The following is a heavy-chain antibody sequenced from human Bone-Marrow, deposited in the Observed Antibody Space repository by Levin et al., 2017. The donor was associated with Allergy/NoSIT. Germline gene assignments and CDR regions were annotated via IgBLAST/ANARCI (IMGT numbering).Heavy chain of an antibody. D-gene: IGHD2-15*01. CDR1: GFTFNNYA. V-gene: IGHV3-23*01. Sequence: PGGSLRLSCSASGFTFNNYAMNWVRQAPGKGLEWVSHISASGYSTYYAESVKGRFTISRDNSKNTLYLQMNILRADDTAVYYCANPRRDCSGGSCYPDSFDPWGQGTLVTVSS. CDR2: ISASGYST. CDR3: ANPRRDCSGGSCYPDSFDP. J-gene: IGHJ5*02.